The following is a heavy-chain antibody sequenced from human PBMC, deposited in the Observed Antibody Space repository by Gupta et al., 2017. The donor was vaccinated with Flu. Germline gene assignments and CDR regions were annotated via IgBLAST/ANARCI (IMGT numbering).Heavy chain of an antibody. CDR3: ARDLCSMTTVTA. CDR1: GGTFSSYA. V-gene: IGHV1-69*06. D-gene: IGHD4-17*01. J-gene: IGHJ5*02. Sequence: QVQLVQSGAEVKKPGSSVKVSCKATGGTFSSYASSWGRQATGQGLAWMGGIIPILGTANHEQKFQGRVTITADKSTSTAYMELSSLSSEYTAVYYFARDLCSMTTVTAWGQGTLVTVSS. CDR2: IIPILGTA.